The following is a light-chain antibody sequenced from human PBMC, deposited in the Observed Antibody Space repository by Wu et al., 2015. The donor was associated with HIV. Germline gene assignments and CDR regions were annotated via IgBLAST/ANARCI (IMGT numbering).Light chain of an antibody. J-gene: IGKJ3*01. Sequence: EIVMTQSPATLSVSPGERATLSCRASQSVSSNLAWYQQKPGQAPRLLISGASTRATGIPARFSGSGSGTEFTLTINSLQSEDFAVYYCQHYHNWPPSFTFGPGTKWMS. CDR2: GAS. CDR3: QHYHNWPPSFT. V-gene: IGKV3-15*01. CDR1: QSVSSN.